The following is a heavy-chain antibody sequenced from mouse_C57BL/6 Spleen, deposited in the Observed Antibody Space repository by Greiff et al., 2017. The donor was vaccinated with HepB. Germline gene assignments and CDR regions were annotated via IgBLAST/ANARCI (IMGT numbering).Heavy chain of an antibody. CDR3: AGRTADYGYSWFAY. D-gene: IGHD2-2*01. CDR2: ISSGGSYT. Sequence: EVQRVESGGDLVKPGGSLKLSCAASGFTFSSYGMSWVRQTPDKRLEWVATISSGGSYTYYPDSVKGRFTISRDNAKNTLYLQMSSLKSEDTAVYYCAGRTADYGYSWFAYWGQGTLVTVSA. CDR1: GFTFSSYG. J-gene: IGHJ3*01. V-gene: IGHV5-6*01.